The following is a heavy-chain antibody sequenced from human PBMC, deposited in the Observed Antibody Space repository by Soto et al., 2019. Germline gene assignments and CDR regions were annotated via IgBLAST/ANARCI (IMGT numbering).Heavy chain of an antibody. CDR3: ARAPSLYYFDY. V-gene: IGHV4-59*01. Sequence: KASETLSLTCTVSGGSMSSYYWSWIRQPPGKELEWIGYIYDTGSTSYNPSLKSRVTISVDTSENRFSLKVISVTIADTAVYYCARAPSLYYFDYWGQGTLVTVS. J-gene: IGHJ4*02. CDR1: GGSMSSYY. CDR2: IYDTGST.